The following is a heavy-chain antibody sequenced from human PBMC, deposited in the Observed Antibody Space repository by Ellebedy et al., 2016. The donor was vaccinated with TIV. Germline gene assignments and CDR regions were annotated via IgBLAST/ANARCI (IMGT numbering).Heavy chain of an antibody. CDR3: AVVDFC. V-gene: IGHV3-53*01. CDR1: GFAVNSYY. D-gene: IGHD2-15*01. J-gene: IGHJ4*02. CDR2: IFTSDIT. Sequence: GESLKISCAVSGFAVNSYYITWARQAPGKGLDWVSVIFTSDITSYADSVRGRFTISRDTYKNTVSLQMNSLRVEDTAIYYCAVVDFCWGQGTLVTVSS.